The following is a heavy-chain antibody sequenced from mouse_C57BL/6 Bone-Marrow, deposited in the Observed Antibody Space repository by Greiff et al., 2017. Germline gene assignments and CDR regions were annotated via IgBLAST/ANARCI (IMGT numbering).Heavy chain of an antibody. V-gene: IGHV14-4*01. CDR2: IDPENGDT. CDR3: TAYDPYARDY. D-gene: IGHD2-12*01. J-gene: IGHJ4*01. CDR1: GFNIKDDY. Sequence: EVKLVEPGAELVRPGASVKLSCTASGFNIKDDYMHWVKQRPEQGLGWIEWIDPENGDTEYASKFQGKATITADTSSNTAYLQLSSLTSEDAAVYYCTAYDPYARDYWGQGTSVTVSS.